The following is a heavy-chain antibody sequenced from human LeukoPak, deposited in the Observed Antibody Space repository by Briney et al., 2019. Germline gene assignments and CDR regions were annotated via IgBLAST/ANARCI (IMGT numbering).Heavy chain of an antibody. Sequence: GGSLRLSCAASGFTSISNAINWVRKPPGKGLEWVSVLIGSSGSTDYADSVKGRYTISRDTSKTTVFLEMNSLRGEDTDIYDCEKGAYDYIEMGYFDSWGQGSLVTVSS. CDR3: EKGAYDYIEMGYFDS. J-gene: IGHJ4*02. CDR2: LIGSSGST. D-gene: IGHD4-11*01. CDR1: GFTSISNA. V-gene: IGHV3-23*01.